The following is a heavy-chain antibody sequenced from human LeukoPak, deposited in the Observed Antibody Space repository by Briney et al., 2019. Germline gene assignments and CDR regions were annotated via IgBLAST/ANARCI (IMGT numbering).Heavy chain of an antibody. J-gene: IGHJ4*02. D-gene: IGHD3-10*01. CDR2: ISANDGKT. CDR3: ARDTYYYGSGSYNLDY. Sequence: ASVTVSCKASGFVFTSYGFTWVRQAPGQGLEWMGWISANDGKTHYSERHQGRVTMSTDTVTSTAYMELRSLRSDDTAVYYCARDTYYYGSGSYNLDYWGQGTLVTVSS. V-gene: IGHV1-18*01. CDR1: GFVFTSYG.